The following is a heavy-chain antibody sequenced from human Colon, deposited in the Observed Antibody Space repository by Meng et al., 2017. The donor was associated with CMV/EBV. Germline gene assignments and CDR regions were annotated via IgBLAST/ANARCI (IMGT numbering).Heavy chain of an antibody. Sequence: GGSLRLSCVASGFTFSSLEMSWVRQAPGRGLEWVSYIGTSGSTTYYGDSEKGRFTISRDNAKNSLYLQMNSLRAEDTAVYYCTRPFVVEAARSMDVWGQGTTVTVSS. D-gene: IGHD2-15*01. V-gene: IGHV3-48*03. J-gene: IGHJ6*02. CDR3: TRPFVVEAARSMDV. CDR1: GFTFSSLE. CDR2: IGTSGSTT.